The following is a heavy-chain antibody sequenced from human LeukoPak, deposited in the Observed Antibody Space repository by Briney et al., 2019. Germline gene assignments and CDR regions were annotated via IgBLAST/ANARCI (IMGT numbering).Heavy chain of an antibody. J-gene: IGHJ5*02. CDR2: INHSGST. D-gene: IGHD2-2*01. V-gene: IGHV4-34*01. CDR1: GGSFSGYC. CDR3: ARGPYCSSTSCYGSWFDP. Sequence: PSETLSLTCAVYGGSFSGYCWSWIRQPPGKGLEWMGEINHSGSTNYNPSLKSRVTISVDTSKNQFSLKLSSVTAADTAVYYCARGPYCSSTSCYGSWFDPWGQGTLVTVSS.